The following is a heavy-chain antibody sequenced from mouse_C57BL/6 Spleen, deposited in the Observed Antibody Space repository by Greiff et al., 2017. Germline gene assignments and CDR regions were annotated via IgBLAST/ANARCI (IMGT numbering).Heavy chain of an antibody. CDR1: GYTFTSYW. V-gene: IGHV1-72*01. D-gene: IGHD1-1*01. CDR3: AREVYYGSSPAWFAY. CDR2: IDPNSGGT. Sequence: QVQLQQPGAELVKPGASVKLSCKASGYTFTSYWMHWVKQRPGRGLEWIGRIDPNSGGTKYNEKFKIKAPMTVDKPSSTAYMQLSSLPSEDSAVYYCAREVYYGSSPAWFAYWGQGTLVTVSA. J-gene: IGHJ3*01.